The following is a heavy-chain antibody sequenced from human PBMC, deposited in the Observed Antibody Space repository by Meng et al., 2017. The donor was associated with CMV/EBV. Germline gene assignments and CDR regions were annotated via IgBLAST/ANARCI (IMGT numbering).Heavy chain of an antibody. CDR2: ISSSSSYI. CDR3: AKGYCSSTSCYKGRRWLQFH. V-gene: IGHV3-21*01. Sequence: GGSLRLSCAASGFTFSSYSMNWVRQAPGKGLEWVSSISSSSSYIYYADSVKGRFTISRDNAKNTLYLQMNSLRAEDTAVYYCAKGYCSSTSCYKGRRWLQFHWGQGTLVTVSS. CDR1: GFTFSSYS. D-gene: IGHD2-2*02. J-gene: IGHJ4*02.